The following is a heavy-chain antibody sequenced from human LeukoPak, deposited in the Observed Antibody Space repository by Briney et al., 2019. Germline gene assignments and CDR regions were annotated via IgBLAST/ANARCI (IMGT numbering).Heavy chain of an antibody. CDR2: IKQDGYEK. CDR3: ARDKIVGPTTLDY. Sequence: PGGSLRLSCAASGFTFSGYWMSWVRQTPEKGLGWVANIKQDGYEKYYVDSVKGRFTISRDNAKNSLYLQMNSLRADDTAVYYCARDKIVGPTTLDYWGQGTLVTASS. D-gene: IGHD1-26*01. CDR1: GFTFSGYW. J-gene: IGHJ4*02. V-gene: IGHV3-7*01.